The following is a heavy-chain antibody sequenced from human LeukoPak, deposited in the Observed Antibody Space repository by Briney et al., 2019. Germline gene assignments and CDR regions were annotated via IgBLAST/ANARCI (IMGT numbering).Heavy chain of an antibody. J-gene: IGHJ4*02. D-gene: IGHD2-2*01. CDR2: ISGSGGST. Sequence: GGSVRLSCAASGFTFSSYAMSWVRQAPGKGLEWVSAISGSGGSTYYADSVKGRFTISRDNSKNTLYLQMNSLRAEDTAVYYCAKGISSTSCFDYWGQGTLVTVSS. V-gene: IGHV3-23*01. CDR3: AKGISSTSCFDY. CDR1: GFTFSSYA.